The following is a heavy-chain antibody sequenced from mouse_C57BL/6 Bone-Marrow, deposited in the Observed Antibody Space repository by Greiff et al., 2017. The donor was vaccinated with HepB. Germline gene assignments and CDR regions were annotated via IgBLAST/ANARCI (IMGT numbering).Heavy chain of an antibody. CDR3: ARRLRY. CDR2: SGPGSGST. D-gene: IGHD2-4*01. V-gene: IGHV1-77*01. J-gene: IGHJ2*01. CDR1: GYTFTDYY. Sequence: VQVVESGAELVKPGASVKISCKASGYTFTDYYINWVKQRPGQGLEWIGKSGPGSGSTYYNEKFKGKATLTADKSSSTAYMQLSSLTSEDSAVYFCARRLRYWGQGTTLTVSS.